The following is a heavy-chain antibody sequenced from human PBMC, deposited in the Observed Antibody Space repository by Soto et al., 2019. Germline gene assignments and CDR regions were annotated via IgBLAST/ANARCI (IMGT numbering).Heavy chain of an antibody. Sequence: QVQLQPWGAGLLKPSETLSLTCAVSGGSFSDYYWSWVRQPPGKGLEWIGEIHPSGSIYYSPSLKTRGTILRDTSKNQFSLKVTSVTAADTAISYCSRGTDAYKTGNSWGQGTLVTVSS. CDR1: GGSFSDYY. D-gene: IGHD1-1*01. CDR2: IHPSGSI. V-gene: IGHV4-34*01. J-gene: IGHJ4*02. CDR3: SRGTDAYKTGNS.